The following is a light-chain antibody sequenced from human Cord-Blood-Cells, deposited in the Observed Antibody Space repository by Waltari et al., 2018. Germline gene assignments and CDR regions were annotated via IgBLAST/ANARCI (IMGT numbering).Light chain of an antibody. J-gene: IGLJ2*01. V-gene: IGLV2-14*01. CDR1: SSDVGGYNY. CDR2: DVI. Sequence: QSALTQPASVSGSPGQSITISCTGTSSDVGGYNYVSWYQQHPGKAPKLMIYDVIKRPSGVSNRFSGSKSVNTASLTISGLQAEDEADYYCSSYTSSSTLVFGGGTKLTVL. CDR3: SSYTSSSTLV.